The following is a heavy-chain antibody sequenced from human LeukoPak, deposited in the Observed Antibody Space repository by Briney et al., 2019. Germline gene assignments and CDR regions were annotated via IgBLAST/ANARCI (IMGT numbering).Heavy chain of an antibody. CDR3: ARGLTINFYYMDV. V-gene: IGHV1-2*02. CDR2: INPNSGGT. Sequence: GASVKVSCKASGYTFTGYYMHWVRQAPGQGLEWMGWINPNSGGTNYAQKFQGRVTMTRDTSISTAYMELSTLRSDDTAMYYCARGLTINFYYMDVWGKGTTVTVSS. CDR1: GYTFTGYY. D-gene: IGHD5-24*01. J-gene: IGHJ6*03.